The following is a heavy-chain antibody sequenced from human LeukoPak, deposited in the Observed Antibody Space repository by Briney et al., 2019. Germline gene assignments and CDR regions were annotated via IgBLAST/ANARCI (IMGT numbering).Heavy chain of an antibody. CDR3: ARGPYTSGWYYYFDY. D-gene: IGHD6-19*01. J-gene: IGHJ4*02. CDR1: GYSLSSGYY. V-gene: IGHV4-38-2*01. Sequence: SETLSLTCAVSGYSLSSGYYWGWIRQPPGKGLEWIGIFYYIEWTYYNRSLKSRLTISVDTSKNQFSLKLSSVTAADTAVYYCARGPYTSGWYYYFDYWGQGTLVTVSS. CDR2: FYYIEWT.